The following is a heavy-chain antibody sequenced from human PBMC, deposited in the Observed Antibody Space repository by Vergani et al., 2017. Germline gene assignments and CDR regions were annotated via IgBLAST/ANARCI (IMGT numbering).Heavy chain of an antibody. J-gene: IGHJ4*02. CDR1: GFTFSSYP. CDR2: ISYDVSNQ. D-gene: IGHD5-24*01. Sequence: QVQLVESGGGVVQPGRSLRLSCAASGFTFSSYPMQWVRQAPGKGLEWVAVISYDVSNQYYADSVKGRFTISRDDSKNTLYLQMNSLRAEDTAVYYCARETNYYFDYWGQGTLVTVSS. V-gene: IGHV3-30*04. CDR3: ARETNYYFDY.